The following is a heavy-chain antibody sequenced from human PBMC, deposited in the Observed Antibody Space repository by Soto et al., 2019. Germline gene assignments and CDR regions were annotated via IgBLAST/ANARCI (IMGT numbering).Heavy chain of an antibody. V-gene: IGHV3-23*01. Sequence: EVQLLESGGGLVQPGGSLRLSCAASGFTFSSYAMSWVRQAPGKGLEWVSAVSGSGSATYCADSVKGRFTISRDNSKNTLYLQLNSLRADDTAVYYCARGGLRLFDYWGQGTLVIVST. CDR1: GFTFSSYA. CDR2: VSGSGSAT. CDR3: ARGGLRLFDY. D-gene: IGHD3-16*01. J-gene: IGHJ4*02.